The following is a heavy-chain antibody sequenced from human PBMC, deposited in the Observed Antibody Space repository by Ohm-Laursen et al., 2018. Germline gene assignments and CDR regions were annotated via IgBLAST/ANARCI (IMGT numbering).Heavy chain of an antibody. V-gene: IGHV3-30*18. D-gene: IGHD6-19*01. J-gene: IGHJ3*02. Sequence: SSLRLSCSASGFTFSNYAMSWVRQAPGKGLEWVAVISYDGSNKYYVDSVKGRFTISRDNSKNTLYLQMNSLRVEDTAVFYCAKDLGSAWSHAFAIWGQGTMVIVSS. CDR2: ISYDGSNK. CDR3: AKDLGSAWSHAFAI. CDR1: GFTFSNYA.